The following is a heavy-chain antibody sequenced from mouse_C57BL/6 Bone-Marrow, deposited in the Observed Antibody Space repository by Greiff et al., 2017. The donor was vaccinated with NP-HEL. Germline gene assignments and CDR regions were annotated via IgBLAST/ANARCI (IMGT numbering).Heavy chain of an antibody. V-gene: IGHV1-64*01. D-gene: IGHD2-1*01. CDR1: GYTFTSYW. CDR3: AWGNSAWFAY. Sequence: QVQLQQPGAELVKPGASVKLSCKASGYTFTSYWMHWVTQRPGQGLEWIGMFHPNSGSTNYNEKFKSKATLTVDKSSSTAYMQLSSLTSEDSAVYYCAWGNSAWFAYWGQGTLVTVSA. CDR2: FHPNSGST. J-gene: IGHJ3*01.